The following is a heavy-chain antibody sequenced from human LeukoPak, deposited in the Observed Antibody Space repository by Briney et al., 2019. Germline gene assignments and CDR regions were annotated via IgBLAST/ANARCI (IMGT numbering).Heavy chain of an antibody. CDR1: GFTFDDYA. CDR3: AKSYCSSTTCYAYFDY. Sequence: GGSLRLSCAASGFTFDDYAMHWVRQAPGKGLKWVSGISWNSGSIGYADSVKGRFTISRDNAKNSLYLQMNSLRAEDTALYYCAKSYCSSTTCYAYFDYWGQGTLVTVSS. V-gene: IGHV3-9*01. J-gene: IGHJ4*02. D-gene: IGHD2-2*01. CDR2: ISWNSGSI.